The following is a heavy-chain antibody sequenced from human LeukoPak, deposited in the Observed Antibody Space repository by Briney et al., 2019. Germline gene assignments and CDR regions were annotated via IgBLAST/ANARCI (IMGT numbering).Heavy chain of an antibody. CDR1: GGSISSSSYY. CDR3: ARMGLWFGDRADYYGMDV. Sequence: PSETLSLTCTVSGGSISSSSYYWSWIRQPPGKGLEWIGEINHSGSTNYNPSLKSRVTISVDTSKNQFSLKLSSVTAADTAVYYCARMGLWFGDRADYYGMDVWGQGTTVIVSS. V-gene: IGHV4-39*07. D-gene: IGHD3-10*01. J-gene: IGHJ6*02. CDR2: INHSGST.